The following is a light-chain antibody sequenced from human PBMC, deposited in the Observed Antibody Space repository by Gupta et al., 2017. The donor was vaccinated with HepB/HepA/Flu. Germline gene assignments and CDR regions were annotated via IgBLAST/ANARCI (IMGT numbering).Light chain of an antibody. CDR2: DTT. CDR3: FPSPVTKVF. Sequence: QVVVTQEHSLTASPGWAVTLSCGANSGPVTSGHYTYWFQQKPGKAPRILIYDTTKKHSWTPARFSGSLLGGTAALTLTGAQADDEADYHCFPSPVTKVFFGGGTKLTVL. J-gene: IGLJ2*01. CDR1: SGPVTSGHY. V-gene: IGLV7-46*01.